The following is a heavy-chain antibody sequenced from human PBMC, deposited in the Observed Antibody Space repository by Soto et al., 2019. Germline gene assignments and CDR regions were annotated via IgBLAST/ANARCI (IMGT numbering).Heavy chain of an antibody. CDR1: GFTFNNSA. CDR2: ISGTVGNT. V-gene: IGHV3-23*01. CDR3: AKGTMGAPFYYFDY. Sequence: EVQLLESGGGLVQPGGSLRLSCVASGFTFNNSAMSWVRQAPGKGLQWVSSISGTVGNTYYAESVKGRFTISRDTSKNTVYLQMNSLRAEDTAIYYCAKGTMGAPFYYFDYWVQGTLVTVSS. D-gene: IGHD1-26*01. J-gene: IGHJ4*02.